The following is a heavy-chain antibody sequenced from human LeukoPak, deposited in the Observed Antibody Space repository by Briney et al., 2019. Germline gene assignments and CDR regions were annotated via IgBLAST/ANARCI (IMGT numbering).Heavy chain of an antibody. CDR1: GFTFSSYA. Sequence: RPGGSLRLSCAASGFTFSSYAMSWVRQAPGKGLEWVSAISGSGGSTYYADSVKGRFTISRDNSKNTLYLQMNSLRAEDTAVYYCVRLGKEMATIGIWGQGTMVTVSS. V-gene: IGHV3-23*01. CDR2: ISGSGGST. D-gene: IGHD5-24*01. CDR3: VRLGKEMATIGI. J-gene: IGHJ3*02.